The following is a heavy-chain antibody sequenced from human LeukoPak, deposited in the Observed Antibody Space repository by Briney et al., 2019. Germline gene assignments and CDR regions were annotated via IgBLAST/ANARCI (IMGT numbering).Heavy chain of an antibody. V-gene: IGHV4-39*06. CDR1: GCSISSSSYY. D-gene: IGHD5-24*01. CDR2: IYYSGST. CDR3: AREHNRDGYNY. J-gene: IGHJ4*02. Sequence: SETLSLTCTVSGCSISSSSYYWGWLRQPPGKGLNWIASIYYSGSTYYNPSLKSRFTISVDTPRDQFTLKLSSVTSADAAEYFCAREHNRDGYNYWGQGALVTVSS.